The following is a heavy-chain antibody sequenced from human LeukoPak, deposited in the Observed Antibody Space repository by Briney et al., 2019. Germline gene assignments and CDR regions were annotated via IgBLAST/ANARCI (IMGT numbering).Heavy chain of an antibody. J-gene: IGHJ3*02. CDR1: GFTFSSYA. V-gene: IGHV3-23*01. CDR3: AKERGRWLQFGFESDAFDI. D-gene: IGHD5-24*01. CDR2: ISGSGGST. Sequence: GSLRLSCAASGFTFSSYAMSWVRQAPGKGLEWVSAISGSGGSTYYADSVKGRFTISRDNSKNTLYLQMNSLRAEDTAVYYCAKERGRWLQFGFESDAFDIWGQGTMVTVSS.